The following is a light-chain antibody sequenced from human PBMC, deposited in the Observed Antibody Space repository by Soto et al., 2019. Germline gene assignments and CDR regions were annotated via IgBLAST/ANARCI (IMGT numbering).Light chain of an antibody. CDR1: SSNIGADFD. V-gene: IGLV1-40*01. J-gene: IGLJ2*01. CDR2: GNI. CDR3: QSYDTSLNVYVV. Sequence: QSVLTQPPSVSGAPGQRVTISCTGSSSNIGADFDVHWYRQLPGTAPKLLIYGNINRASGVPDRFSGSTSGTSASLTITGLQAEDEADYYCQSYDTSLNVYVVFGGGTQLTVL.